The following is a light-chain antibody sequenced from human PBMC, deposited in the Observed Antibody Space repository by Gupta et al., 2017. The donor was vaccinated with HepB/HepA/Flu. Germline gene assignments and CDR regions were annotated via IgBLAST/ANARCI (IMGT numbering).Light chain of an antibody. J-gene: IGKJ3*01. CDR1: QRLSDSSNSKKH. Sequence: DFVMTQSPDSLAVSLGERATINCKSSQRLSDSSNSKKHLAWYQQKPGQPPKLLISWSSTRESGVPDRFSGSGSGTDLTLTISSLQTEDVAVYYCQQYYSTSSFGPGTKVEI. V-gene: IGKV4-1*01. CDR2: WSS. CDR3: QQYYSTSS.